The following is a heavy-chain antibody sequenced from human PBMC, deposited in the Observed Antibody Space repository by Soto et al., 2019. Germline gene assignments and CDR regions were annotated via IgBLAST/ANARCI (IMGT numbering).Heavy chain of an antibody. D-gene: IGHD1-26*01. CDR2: IYYSGST. CDR3: ARDLGQEFDY. V-gene: IGHV4-59*01. CDR1: GGSISSYY. Sequence: PSESLSLTCTVSGGSISSYYWSWIRQPPGKGLEWIGYIYYSGSTNYNPSLKSRVTISVDTSKNQFSLKLSSVTAADTAVYYCARDLGQEFDYWGQGTLVTVSS. J-gene: IGHJ4*02.